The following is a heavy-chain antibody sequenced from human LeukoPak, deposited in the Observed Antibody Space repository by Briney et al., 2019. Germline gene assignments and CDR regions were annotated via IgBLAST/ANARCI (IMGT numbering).Heavy chain of an antibody. Sequence: PGGSLRLSCAASGFTFSSYGMHWVRQAPGKGLEWVAFIRYDGSNKYYADSVKGRFTISRDNSKNTLYLQMNSLRAEDTAVYYCAKEAGSGYDILTGYLSPRYFDLWGRGTLVTVSS. CDR3: AKEAGSGYDILTGYLSPRYFDL. CDR1: GFTFSSYG. V-gene: IGHV3-30*02. J-gene: IGHJ2*01. D-gene: IGHD3-9*01. CDR2: IRYDGSNK.